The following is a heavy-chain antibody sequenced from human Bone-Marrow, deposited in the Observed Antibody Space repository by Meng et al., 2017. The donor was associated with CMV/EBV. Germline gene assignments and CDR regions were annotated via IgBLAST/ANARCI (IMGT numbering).Heavy chain of an antibody. CDR3: ARKRGSYYGGDDYYYGMDV. CDR2: IKQDGSEK. CDR1: GFTFSSYW. Sequence: GGSLRLSCAASGFTFSSYWMSWVRQAPGKGLEWVANIKQDGSEKYYVDSVKGRFTISRDSSQNSLYLQMNSLRAEDTAVYYCARKRGSYYGGDDYYYGMDVWGQGTTVTVSS. D-gene: IGHD1-26*01. J-gene: IGHJ6*02. V-gene: IGHV3-7*01.